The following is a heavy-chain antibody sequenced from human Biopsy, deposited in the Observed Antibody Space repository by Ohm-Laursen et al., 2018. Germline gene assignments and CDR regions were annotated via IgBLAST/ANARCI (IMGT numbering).Heavy chain of an antibody. CDR1: GGTFSSYV. CDR2: IIPTFDTP. D-gene: IGHD3-10*01. V-gene: IGHV1-69*06. J-gene: IGHJ5*02. Sequence: SSVKVSCKASGGTFSSYVISWVRQAPGQGLEWMGRIIPTFDTPTYALDFQGRVTFTADKSTGTAHLDLSRLRSEDTAIYYCAGGAAKGNPYDHWGQGTLVTVSS. CDR3: AGGAAKGNPYDH.